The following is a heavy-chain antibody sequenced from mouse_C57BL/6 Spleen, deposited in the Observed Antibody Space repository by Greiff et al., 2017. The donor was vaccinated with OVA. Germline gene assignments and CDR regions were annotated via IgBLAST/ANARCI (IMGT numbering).Heavy chain of an antibody. V-gene: IGHV1-42*01. Sequence: EVQLQQSGPELVKPGASVKISCKASGYSFTGYYMNWVKQSPEKSLEWIGEINPSTGGTPYNQKFKAKATLTVDKSSSTAYMQLKSLTSEDSAVYYCARRRGLLLQVWFAYWGQGTLVTVSA. CDR1: GYSFTGYY. J-gene: IGHJ3*01. CDR3: ARRRGLLLQVWFAY. CDR2: INPSTGGT. D-gene: IGHD1-1*01.